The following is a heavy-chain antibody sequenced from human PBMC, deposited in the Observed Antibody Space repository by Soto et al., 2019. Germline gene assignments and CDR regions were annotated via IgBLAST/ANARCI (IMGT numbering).Heavy chain of an antibody. CDR3: ARKSYYVDSGFYDY. CDR1: GFSFSRHS. Sequence: GVSLRLSCVASGFSFSRHSMNWVRQAPGKGLEWVSSISPTSEYIYHADSVKGRFTISRDNAKNSLYLQMDSLRADDTAVYYCARKSYYVDSGFYDYWGQGALVTVSS. D-gene: IGHD3-22*01. J-gene: IGHJ4*02. CDR2: ISPTSEYI. V-gene: IGHV3-21*01.